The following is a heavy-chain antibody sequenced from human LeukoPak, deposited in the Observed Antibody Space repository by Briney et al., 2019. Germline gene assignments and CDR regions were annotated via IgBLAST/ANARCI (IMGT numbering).Heavy chain of an antibody. J-gene: IGHJ4*02. CDR3: ARDWDFWSGSYFHY. D-gene: IGHD3-3*01. CDR2: INPNSGGT. V-gene: IGHV1-2*02. CDR1: GYTFTCYY. Sequence: ASVKVSCKASGYTFTCYYIHWVRQAPGQGLEWMGWINPNSGGTNYAQKFQGRVTMTRDTSISTAYMELSRLRSDDTAVYYCARDWDFWSGSYFHYWGQKTLVTVSS.